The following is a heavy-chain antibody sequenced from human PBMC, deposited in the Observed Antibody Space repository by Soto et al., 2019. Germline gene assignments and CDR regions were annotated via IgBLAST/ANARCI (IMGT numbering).Heavy chain of an antibody. J-gene: IGHJ4*02. V-gene: IGHV1-8*01. CDR2: MNPNSGNT. Sequence: ASVKVSCKASGYTFTSYDINWVRQATGQGLEWMGWMNPNSGNTGYAQKFQGRVTMTRNTSISTAYMELSSLRSEDTAVYYCARGTYYDFLTGYVSSLEVWKSWAQGTPVTVSS. D-gene: IGHD3-9*01. CDR3: ARGTYYDFLTGYVSSLEVWKS. CDR1: GYTFTSYD.